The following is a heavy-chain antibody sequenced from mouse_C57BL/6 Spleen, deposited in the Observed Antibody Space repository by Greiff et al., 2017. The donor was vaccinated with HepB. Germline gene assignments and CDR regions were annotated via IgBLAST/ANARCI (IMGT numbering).Heavy chain of an antibody. J-gene: IGHJ3*01. CDR3: AIWDDGGYYRFAY. CDR1: GYTFTSYW. Sequence: QVQLKQPGAELVKPGASVKVSCKASGYTFTSYWMHWVKQRPGQGLEWIGRIHPSDSDTNYNQKFKGKATLTVDKSSSTAYMQLSSLTSEDSAVYYCAIWDDGGYYRFAYWGQGTLVTVSA. D-gene: IGHD2-3*01. CDR2: IHPSDSDT. V-gene: IGHV1-74*01.